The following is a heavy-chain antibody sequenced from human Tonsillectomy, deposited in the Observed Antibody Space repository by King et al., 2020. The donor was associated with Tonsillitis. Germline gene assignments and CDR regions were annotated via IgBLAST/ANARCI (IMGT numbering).Heavy chain of an antibody. J-gene: IGHJ5*02. Sequence: VQLQESGPGLVKPSQTLSLTCTVSGRSISSGGYYWSWIRQHPGKGLEWIGYIYYSGSTYYNPSLKSRVTISVDTSKNQFSLKLSSVTAADTAVYYCARTASGFWSGFYSNWFDPWGQGTLVTVSS. CDR3: ARTASGFWSGFYSNWFDP. CDR1: GRSISSGGYY. CDR2: IYYSGST. D-gene: IGHD3-3*01. V-gene: IGHV4-31*03.